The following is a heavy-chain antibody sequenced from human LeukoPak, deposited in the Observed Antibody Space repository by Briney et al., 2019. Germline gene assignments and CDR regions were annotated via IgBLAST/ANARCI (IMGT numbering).Heavy chain of an antibody. J-gene: IGHJ4*02. CDR3: AGDAGDSGYDYSFDY. CDR1: GYTFTGYY. D-gene: IGHD5-12*01. V-gene: IGHV1-2*02. Sequence: ASVKVSCKASGYTFTGYYMHWVRQAPGQGLEWMGWINPNSGGTNYAQKFQGRVTMTRDTAISTAYMELSMLRSDDTAVYYCAGDAGDSGYDYSFDYWGQGTLVTVSS. CDR2: INPNSGGT.